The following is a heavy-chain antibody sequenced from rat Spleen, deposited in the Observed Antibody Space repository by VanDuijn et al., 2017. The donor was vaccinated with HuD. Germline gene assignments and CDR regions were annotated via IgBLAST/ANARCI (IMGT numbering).Heavy chain of an antibody. V-gene: IGHV5-20*01. CDR2: ISFDGGIT. CDR1: GFTFSDYY. CDR3: TTDGQGARFAY. D-gene: IGHD5-1*01. Sequence: EVQLVESGGGLVQPGRSLKLSCAASGFTFSDYYMVWVRQAPKKGLEWVASISFDGGITYYRDSVKGRFTISRDNAKSTLYLQMDSLRSEDTATYYCTTDGQGARFAYWGQGTLVTVSS. J-gene: IGHJ3*01.